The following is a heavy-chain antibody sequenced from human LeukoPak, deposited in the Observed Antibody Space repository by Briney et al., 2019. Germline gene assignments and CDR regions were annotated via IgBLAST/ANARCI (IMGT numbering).Heavy chain of an antibody. CDR1: GFTFSSYA. CDR2: IYSGGST. CDR3: ARVEPSGSYHLDY. Sequence: GGSLRLSCAASGFTFSSYAMSWVRQAPGKGLEWVSAIYSGGSTYYADSVKGRFTISRDNSKNTLYLQMNSLRAEDTAVYYCARVEPSGSYHLDYWGQGTLVTVSS. D-gene: IGHD1-26*01. J-gene: IGHJ4*02. V-gene: IGHV3-53*01.